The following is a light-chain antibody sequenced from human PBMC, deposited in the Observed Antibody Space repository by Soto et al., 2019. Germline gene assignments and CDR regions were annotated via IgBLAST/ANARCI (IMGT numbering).Light chain of an antibody. J-gene: IGLJ1*01. V-gene: IGLV2-14*01. CDR2: GVT. CDR1: GGDIGAYNY. CDR3: SSFTTSYFYV. Sequence: QSALTQPASVSGSPGQSITSSCSGSGGDIGAYNYVSWYQQHPGKAPKLLIHGVTRRPSGVSSLFSASKSAYTASLTISGLQAEDEATYFCSSFTTSYFYVFGPGTKVTVL.